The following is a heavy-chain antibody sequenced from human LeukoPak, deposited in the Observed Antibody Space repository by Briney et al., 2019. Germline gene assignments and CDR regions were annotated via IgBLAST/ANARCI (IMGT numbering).Heavy chain of an antibody. V-gene: IGHV3-23*01. Sequence: PGGSLRLSCAASGFSFNSYVMSWVRQAPEKGLEWVSTISGSGSSTHYAETVRGRFTISRDNSKNTLFMQMNSLRAEDTALYYCAISAYYDTSADYGNAFDIWGQGTMVTVSS. CDR1: GFSFNSYV. CDR3: AISAYYDTSADYGNAFDI. CDR2: ISGSGSST. D-gene: IGHD3-22*01. J-gene: IGHJ3*02.